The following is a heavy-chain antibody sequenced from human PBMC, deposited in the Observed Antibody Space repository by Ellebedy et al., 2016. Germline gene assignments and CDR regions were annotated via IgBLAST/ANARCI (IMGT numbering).Heavy chain of an antibody. CDR3: ARDLDSSSWYRTRPHFDAFDM. CDR1: GFIFSSYA. Sequence: GESLKISCEAPGFIFSSYAMHWVRQAPGKGLEWVAVISYDGSNKYYADSVKGRFTISRDNSKTTLYLQMNSLRAEDTAVYYCARDLDSSSWYRTRPHFDAFDMWGQGTMVTVSS. J-gene: IGHJ3*02. CDR2: ISYDGSNK. D-gene: IGHD6-13*01. V-gene: IGHV3-30-3*01.